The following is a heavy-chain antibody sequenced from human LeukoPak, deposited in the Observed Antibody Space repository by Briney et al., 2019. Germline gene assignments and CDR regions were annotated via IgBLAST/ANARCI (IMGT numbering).Heavy chain of an antibody. CDR1: VYTFTSYG. J-gene: IGHJ6*02. V-gene: IGHV1-18*01. Sequence: GASVKVSCKASVYTFTSYGISWVRQAPGQGLEWMGWISAYNVNTNYAQKLQGRVTMTTDTSTSTAYMELRSLRSDDTAVYYCASSPDCSGGSCYRYYYYGMDVWGQGTTVTVSS. CDR3: ASSPDCSGGSCYRYYYYGMDV. CDR2: ISAYNVNT. D-gene: IGHD2-15*01.